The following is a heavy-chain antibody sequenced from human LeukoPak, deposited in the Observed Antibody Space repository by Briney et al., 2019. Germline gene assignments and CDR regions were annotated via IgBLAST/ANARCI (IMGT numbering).Heavy chain of an antibody. Sequence: ASVKVSCKAPGYTFTSYGISWVRQAPGQGLEWMGWISAYNGNTNYAQKLQGRVTMTTDTSTSTAYMELRSLRSDDTAVYYCARDPRPWDTNWFDPWGQGTLVTVSS. CDR2: ISAYNGNT. J-gene: IGHJ5*02. CDR1: GYTFTSYG. V-gene: IGHV1-18*01. CDR3: ARDPRPWDTNWFDP. D-gene: IGHD5-18*01.